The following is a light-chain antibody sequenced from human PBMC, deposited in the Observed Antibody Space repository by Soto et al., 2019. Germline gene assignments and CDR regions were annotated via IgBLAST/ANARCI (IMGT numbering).Light chain of an antibody. CDR1: SSDVGTYNL. CDR2: EVS. J-gene: IGLJ2*01. Sequence: QSVLTQPASVSGSPGQSITISCTGTSSDVGTYNLVSWYQQYPGKAPKVMIYEVSKRPSGVSNRFSGSKSGNTASLTISGLQAEDEADYYCCSYAGSYTWVFGGGTKLTVL. V-gene: IGLV2-23*02. CDR3: CSYAGSYTWV.